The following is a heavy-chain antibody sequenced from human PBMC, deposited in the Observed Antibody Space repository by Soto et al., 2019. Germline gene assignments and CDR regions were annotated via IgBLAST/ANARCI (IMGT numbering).Heavy chain of an antibody. CDR1: GFTFSSYW. J-gene: IGHJ6*02. D-gene: IGHD2-2*01. Sequence: EVQLVESGGGLVQPGGSLRLSCAASGFTFSSYWMSWVRQAPGKGLEWVANIKQDGSEKYYVDSVKGRFNISRDNAKNSLYLQMNSLRADDTAVYYCARVLVVPADMLYYYYGMDVWGQGTTVTVSS. CDR3: ARVLVVPADMLYYYYGMDV. V-gene: IGHV3-7*04. CDR2: IKQDGSEK.